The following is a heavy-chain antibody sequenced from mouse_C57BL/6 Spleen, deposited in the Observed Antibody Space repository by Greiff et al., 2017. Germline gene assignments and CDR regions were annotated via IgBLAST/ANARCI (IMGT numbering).Heavy chain of an antibody. J-gene: IGHJ2*01. Sequence: EVMLVESGGGLVKPGGSLKLSCAASGFTFSDYGMHWVRQAPEKGLEWVAYISSGSSTIYYADTVKGRFTISRDNAKNTLFLQMTSLRSEDTAMYYCARSLPSTYYFDYWGQGTTRTVSS. CDR1: GFTFSDYG. CDR2: ISSGSSTI. D-gene: IGHD6-5*01. V-gene: IGHV5-17*01. CDR3: ARSLPSTYYFDY.